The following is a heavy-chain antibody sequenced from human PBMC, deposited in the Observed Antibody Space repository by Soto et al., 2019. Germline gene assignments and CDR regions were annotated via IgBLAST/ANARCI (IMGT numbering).Heavy chain of an antibody. Sequence: GESLKISCSASGFAFSTYWMHWVRQAPGKGLMWVSLITSDGSTTSYADSVKGRFTISRDNAKNTLYLQMNILRDEDTAVYFCARDSKYSSDSWGQGTLVTVSS. CDR2: ITSDGSTT. CDR1: GFAFSTYW. V-gene: IGHV3-74*01. D-gene: IGHD6-13*01. J-gene: IGHJ4*02. CDR3: ARDSKYSSDS.